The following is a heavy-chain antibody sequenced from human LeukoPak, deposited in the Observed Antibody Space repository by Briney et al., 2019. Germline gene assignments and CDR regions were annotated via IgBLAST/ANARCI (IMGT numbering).Heavy chain of an antibody. CDR2: ISYDGSNK. Sequence: PGGSLRPSCAASGFTFSSYGMHWVRQAPGKGLEWVAVISYDGSNKYYADSVKGRFTISRDNSKNTLYLQMNSLRAEDTAVYYCAKLGWFGELLHQHFDYWGQGTLVTVSS. D-gene: IGHD3-10*01. CDR1: GFTFSSYG. V-gene: IGHV3-30*18. J-gene: IGHJ4*02. CDR3: AKLGWFGELLHQHFDY.